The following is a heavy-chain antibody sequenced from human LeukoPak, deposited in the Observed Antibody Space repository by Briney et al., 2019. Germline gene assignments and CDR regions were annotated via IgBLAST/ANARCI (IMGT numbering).Heavy chain of an antibody. D-gene: IGHD3-22*01. CDR3: ARDPIYYDSSGYGLPDY. V-gene: IGHV3-30-3*01. CDR1: GFTFSSYA. CDR2: ISYDGSNK. J-gene: IGHJ4*02. Sequence: GGSLRLSCAASGFTFSSYAMHWVRQAPGKGLEWVEVISYDGSNKYYADSVKGRFTISRDNSKNTLYLQMNSLRAEDTAVYYCARDPIYYDSSGYGLPDYWGQGTLVTVSS.